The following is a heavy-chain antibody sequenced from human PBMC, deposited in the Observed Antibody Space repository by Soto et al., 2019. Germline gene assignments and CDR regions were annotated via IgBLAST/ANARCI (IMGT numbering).Heavy chain of an antibody. CDR1: GGSISSYY. D-gene: IGHD6-6*01. CDR3: ANRHSCSSYCDY. Sequence: PSETLSLTCTVSGGSISSYYWSWIRQPPGKGLEWIGYIYYSGSTNYNPSLKSRVTISVDTSKNQFSLKLSSVTAADTAVYYCANRHSCSSYCDYWGQGTLGTVSS. J-gene: IGHJ4*02. V-gene: IGHV4-59*12. CDR2: IYYSGST.